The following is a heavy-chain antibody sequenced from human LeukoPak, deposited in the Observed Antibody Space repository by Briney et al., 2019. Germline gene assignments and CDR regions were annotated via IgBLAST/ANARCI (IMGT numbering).Heavy chain of an antibody. CDR2: IYYSGGT. V-gene: IGHV4-39*01. D-gene: IGHD3-9*01. Sequence: SETLSLTCTVSGGSISSSSYYWGWIRQPPGKGLEWIGSIYYSGGTYYNPSLKSRGTISVDTSKNQFSLKLSSVTAADTAVYYCARIGSPVLRYFDWFEGGYWFDPWGQGTLVTVSS. CDR1: GGSISSSSYY. J-gene: IGHJ5*02. CDR3: ARIGSPVLRYFDWFEGGYWFDP.